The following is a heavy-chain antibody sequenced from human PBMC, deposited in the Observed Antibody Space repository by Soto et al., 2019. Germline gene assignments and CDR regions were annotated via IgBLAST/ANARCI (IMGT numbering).Heavy chain of an antibody. CDR1: GFTFINYW. Sequence: PGGSLRLSCAGSGFTFINYWMTWVRQAPGKGLEWVANIKQDGSEKYYVDSVKGRFTISRDNAKNSLFLQMTSLRAEDTAVYYCATDWSVVRGDRFEYWGQGTLVTVSS. CDR3: ATDWSVVRGDRFEY. V-gene: IGHV3-7*01. D-gene: IGHD3-3*01. CDR2: IKQDGSEK. J-gene: IGHJ4*02.